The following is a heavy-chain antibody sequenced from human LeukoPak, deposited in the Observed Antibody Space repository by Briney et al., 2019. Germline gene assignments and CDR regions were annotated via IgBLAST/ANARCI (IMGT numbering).Heavy chain of an antibody. D-gene: IGHD3-9*01. J-gene: IGHJ6*03. Sequence: KPSETLSLTCAVYGGSFSGYYWSWIRQPPGKGLEWIGEINHSGSTNYNPSLKSRVTISVDTSKNQFSLKLSSVTAADTAVYYCARASLYYDILTGPLAVGYMDVWGKGTTVTVSS. CDR3: ARASLYYDILTGPLAVGYMDV. CDR1: GGSFSGYY. CDR2: INHSGST. V-gene: IGHV4-34*01.